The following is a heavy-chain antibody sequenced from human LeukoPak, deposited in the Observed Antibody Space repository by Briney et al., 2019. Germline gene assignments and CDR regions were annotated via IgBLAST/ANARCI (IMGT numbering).Heavy chain of an antibody. J-gene: IGHJ4*02. CDR2: ISGSGGST. CDR3: AKDRGKASPGRYYFDC. Sequence: GGSLRLSCAASGFTFSTYAMTWVRQAPGKGLEWVSAISGSGGSTYYADSVKGRFTISRDSSKNTLYLQLNSLRAEDTAVYYCAKDRGKASPGRYYFDCWGQGTLVTVSS. V-gene: IGHV3-23*01. CDR1: GFTFSTYA. D-gene: IGHD3-16*01.